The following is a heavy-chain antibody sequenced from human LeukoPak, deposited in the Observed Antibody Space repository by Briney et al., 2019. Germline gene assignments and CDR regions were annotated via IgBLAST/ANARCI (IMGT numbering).Heavy chain of an antibody. CDR1: GGTFSSYA. CDR2: IIPIFGTA. CDR3: ARDVHGDYGSGWFDP. V-gene: IGHV1-69*15. D-gene: IGHD4-17*01. J-gene: IGHJ5*02. Sequence: SVKVSCKASGGTFSSYAISWVRQAPGQGLEWMGRIIPIFGTANYAQKFQGRVTITEDESTRTVYLELTSLTSDDTAVYYCARDVHGDYGSGWFDPWGQGTLVSVSS.